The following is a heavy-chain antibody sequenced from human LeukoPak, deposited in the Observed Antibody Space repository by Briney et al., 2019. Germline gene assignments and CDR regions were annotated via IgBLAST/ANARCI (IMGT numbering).Heavy chain of an antibody. Sequence: GGSLRLSCAASGFTFSSFGMHWVRQAPGKGLERVAFIRYDGSTKHYADSVKGRFTFSRDNSKNTLYLQMNSLRGEDTGVYYCARDYDVLTAYPPTQLFDPWGQGTLVTVSS. CDR2: IRYDGSTK. CDR3: ARDYDVLTAYPPTQLFDP. J-gene: IGHJ5*02. CDR1: GFTFSSFG. V-gene: IGHV3-30*02. D-gene: IGHD3-9*01.